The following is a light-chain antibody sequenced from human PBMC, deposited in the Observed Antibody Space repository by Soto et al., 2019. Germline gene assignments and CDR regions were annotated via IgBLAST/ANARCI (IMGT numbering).Light chain of an antibody. Sequence: QRLSIPCRARQTISTWYAWYQQKPGKAPKLLVYDASTLQSGVASRFSGSGSGTEFTLIISRLEPEDFGVYYCQQYGPSRTFGEGTKVDIK. CDR3: QQYGPSRT. CDR1: QTISTW. CDR2: DAS. V-gene: IGKV1-5*01. J-gene: IGKJ1*01.